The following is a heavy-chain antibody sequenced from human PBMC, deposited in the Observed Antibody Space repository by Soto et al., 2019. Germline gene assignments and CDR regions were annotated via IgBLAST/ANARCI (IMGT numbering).Heavy chain of an antibody. J-gene: IGHJ4*02. CDR2: VFYSGSS. CDR1: GDSISTSNYY. Sequence: QLQLQESGPGLLKPSETLSLTCTVSGDSISTSNYYWSWIRQSPGKGLEWIGSVFYSGSSYYNPSLKSRVTISVDASRNQFSLRVNSVTAADTAVYYCARRKREEICSSGNCYFTYWGQGTLVTVSS. CDR3: ARRKREEICSSGNCYFTY. V-gene: IGHV4-39*01. D-gene: IGHD2-2*01.